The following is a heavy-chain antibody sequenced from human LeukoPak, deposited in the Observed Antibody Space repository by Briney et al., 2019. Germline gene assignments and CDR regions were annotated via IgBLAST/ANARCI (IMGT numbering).Heavy chain of an antibody. D-gene: IGHD3-10*01. V-gene: IGHV3-30*18. Sequence: PGRSLRLSCAASGFTFSSYGMHWVRQAPGKGLEWVAVMSYDGRNKYYADSVKGRFTISRDNSKNTLYLQMNSLRAEDMAVYYCAKGSYGSGKYWYFDLWGRGTLVTVSS. CDR3: AKGSYGSGKYWYFDL. CDR2: MSYDGRNK. CDR1: GFTFSSYG. J-gene: IGHJ2*01.